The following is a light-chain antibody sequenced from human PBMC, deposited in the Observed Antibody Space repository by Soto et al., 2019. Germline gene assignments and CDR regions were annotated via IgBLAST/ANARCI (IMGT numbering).Light chain of an antibody. CDR3: QQYNSYPT. Sequence: DFQMTQSPFTLSASVGDRVTITCRASQSVSTWLAWYQQKPGKAPKILIYKASSLESGVPSRFSGSGSGTEFTLTISSLQPDDFATYYCQQYNSYPTFGQGTKVEIK. CDR2: KAS. J-gene: IGKJ1*01. V-gene: IGKV1-5*03. CDR1: QSVSTW.